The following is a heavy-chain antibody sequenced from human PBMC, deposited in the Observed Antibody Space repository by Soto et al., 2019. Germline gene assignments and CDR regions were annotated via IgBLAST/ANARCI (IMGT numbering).Heavy chain of an antibody. CDR2: ISAYNGNT. V-gene: IGHV1-18*01. Sequence: ASVKVSCKASGYTFTSCGISWVRQAPGQGLERMGWISAYNGNTNYAQKLQGRVTMTTDTSTSTAYMELRSLRSDDTAVYYCARGYCSSSRCYNYYYYHYLEVWRKGTTVTVSS. D-gene: IGHD2-2*02. CDR1: GYTFTSCG. CDR3: ARGYCSSSRCYNYYYYHYLEV. J-gene: IGHJ6*03.